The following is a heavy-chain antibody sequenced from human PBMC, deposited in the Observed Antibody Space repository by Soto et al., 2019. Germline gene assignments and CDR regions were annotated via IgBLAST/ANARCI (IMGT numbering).Heavy chain of an antibody. J-gene: IGHJ6*03. CDR1: GYSFTSFD. D-gene: IGHD3-10*01. Sequence: QVQLVQSGAEAREPGASVRVSCKASGYSFTSFDVNWVRQATGQGLEWVGWMNPNSGNTGYAQKFQGRVTLTRDTATKTAYLELSSLNSEDTAVYYCAREPFLGGPYSYYFMDLWGKGPTVTVS. CDR3: AREPFLGGPYSYYFMDL. CDR2: MNPNSGNT. V-gene: IGHV1-8*01.